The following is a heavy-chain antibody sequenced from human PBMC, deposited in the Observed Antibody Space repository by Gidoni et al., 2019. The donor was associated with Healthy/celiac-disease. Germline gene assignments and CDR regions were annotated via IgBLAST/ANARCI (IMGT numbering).Heavy chain of an antibody. Sequence: QVQLVQSGAEVKKPGSSVKVSCKASGGTFSSYAISWVRQAPGQGLEWMGGIIPIFGTANYAQKCQGRVTITADKSTSTAYMELSSLRSEDTAVYYCARGEDYGSGSYYDTYYYYMDVWGKGTTVTVSS. CDR3: ARGEDYGSGSYYDTYYYYMDV. CDR1: GGTFSSYA. D-gene: IGHD3-10*01. V-gene: IGHV1-69*06. J-gene: IGHJ6*03. CDR2: IIPIFGTA.